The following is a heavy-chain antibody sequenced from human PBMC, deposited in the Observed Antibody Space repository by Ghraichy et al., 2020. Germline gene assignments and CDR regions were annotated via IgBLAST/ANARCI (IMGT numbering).Heavy chain of an antibody. CDR1: GFSFSTHW. Sequence: LTCAASGFSFSTHWMHWVRQAPGKGLVWVSHINGDGSTTTYADSVQGRFTVSRDNAKNTVYLQMNSLSAEDTAVYYCASGSSIYCSGVDCYWGDHWVQGTLVTVSS. D-gene: IGHD2-15*01. J-gene: IGHJ4*02. CDR3: ASGSSIYCSGVDCYWGDH. V-gene: IGHV3-74*01. CDR2: INGDGSTT.